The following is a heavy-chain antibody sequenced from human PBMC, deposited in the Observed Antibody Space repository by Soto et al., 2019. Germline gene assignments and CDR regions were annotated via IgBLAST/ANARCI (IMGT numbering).Heavy chain of an antibody. Sequence: GGSLRLSCAASGFTFSSYAMHWVRQAPGKGLEWVAVISYDGSNKYYADSVKGRFTISRDNSKNTLYLQMNSLRAEDTAVYYCARDSLDTAIDYYYGMDVWGQGTTVTVSS. J-gene: IGHJ6*02. CDR1: GFTFSSYA. D-gene: IGHD5-18*01. CDR3: ARDSLDTAIDYYYGMDV. V-gene: IGHV3-30-3*01. CDR2: ISYDGSNK.